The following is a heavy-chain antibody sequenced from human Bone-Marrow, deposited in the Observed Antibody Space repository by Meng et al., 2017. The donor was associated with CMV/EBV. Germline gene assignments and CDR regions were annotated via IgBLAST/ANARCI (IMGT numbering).Heavy chain of an antibody. J-gene: IGHJ4*02. D-gene: IGHD5-24*01. Sequence: CAASGFTFGSYAMNWVRLAPGKGLEWVSTISFSGGSTAYADSVKGRFTIARDISKNTLYLQMNSLRAEDTAVYYCAKVGEMSTSPDYWGQGTLVTVSS. CDR2: ISFSGGST. CDR3: AKVGEMSTSPDY. CDR1: GFTFGSYA. V-gene: IGHV3-23*01.